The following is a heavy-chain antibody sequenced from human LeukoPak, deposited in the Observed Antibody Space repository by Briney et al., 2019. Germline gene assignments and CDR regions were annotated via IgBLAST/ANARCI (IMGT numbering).Heavy chain of an antibody. CDR1: GGSFSGYY. D-gene: IGHD3/OR15-3a*01. V-gene: IGHV4-34*01. Sequence: SETLSLTCAVYGGSFSGYYWSWIRQPPGKGLEWIGEINHSGSTNYNPSPKSRVTIPVDTSKNQFSLKLTSVTAADTAVYYCAKQTGSGLFILPGGQGTLVTVSS. CDR3: AKQTGSGLFILP. CDR2: INHSGST. J-gene: IGHJ1*01.